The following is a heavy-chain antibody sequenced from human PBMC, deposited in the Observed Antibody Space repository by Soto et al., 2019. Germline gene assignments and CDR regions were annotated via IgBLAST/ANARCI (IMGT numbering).Heavy chain of an antibody. CDR3: ARAPGYYDSSGYHDY. CDR1: GGTFSSYA. CDR2: IIPIFGTA. V-gene: IGHV1-69*13. D-gene: IGHD3-22*01. Sequence: SVKVSCKASGGTFSSYAISWVRQAPGQGLEWMGGIIPIFGTANYAQKFQGRVTITADESTSTAYMELSSLRSEDTAVYYCARAPGYYDSSGYHDYWGQGTLVTVSS. J-gene: IGHJ4*02.